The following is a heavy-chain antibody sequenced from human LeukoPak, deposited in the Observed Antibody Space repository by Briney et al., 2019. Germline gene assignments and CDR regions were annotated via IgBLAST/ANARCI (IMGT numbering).Heavy chain of an antibody. CDR1: GGSISSYY. Sequence: SETLSLTCTVSGGSISSYYWSWIRQPAGKGLEWIERIHTSGSTNYNPSLKSRVTMSVDTSKNQFSLKLSSVTAADTAVYYCARDRYYYDSSGYYVSDYWGQGTLVTVSS. D-gene: IGHD3-22*01. J-gene: IGHJ4*02. CDR3: ARDRYYYDSSGYYVSDY. CDR2: IHTSGST. V-gene: IGHV4-4*07.